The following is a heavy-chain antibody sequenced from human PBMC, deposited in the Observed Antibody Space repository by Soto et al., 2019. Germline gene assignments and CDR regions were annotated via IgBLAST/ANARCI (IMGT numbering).Heavy chain of an antibody. J-gene: IGHJ4*02. D-gene: IGHD3-3*01. Sequence: GESLKISCKGSGYSFTSYWISWVRQMPGKGLEWMGRIDPSDSYTNYSPSFQGHVTISADKSISTAYLQWSSLKASDTAMYYCARHLSYYDFWSDIDYWGQGTLVTVSS. CDR2: IDPSDSYT. CDR3: ARHLSYYDFWSDIDY. CDR1: GYSFTSYW. V-gene: IGHV5-10-1*01.